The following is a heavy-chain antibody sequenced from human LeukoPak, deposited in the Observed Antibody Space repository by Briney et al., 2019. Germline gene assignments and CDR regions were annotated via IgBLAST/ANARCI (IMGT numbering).Heavy chain of an antibody. CDR2: ISSGTGTM. Sequence: PGGSLRLSCAASGFTFSDYYMSWIRQAPGKGLEWVSYISSGTGTMYYTDSVKGRFSISRDNAKNSLYLQMNSLRAEDTAVYYCAWEKNNYGAGLDAFDIWGPGTMVTVSS. D-gene: IGHD3-10*01. CDR3: AWEKNNYGAGLDAFDI. V-gene: IGHV3-11*04. J-gene: IGHJ3*02. CDR1: GFTFSDYY.